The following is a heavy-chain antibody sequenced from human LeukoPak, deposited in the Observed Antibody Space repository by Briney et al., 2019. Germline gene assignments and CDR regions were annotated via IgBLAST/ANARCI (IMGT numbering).Heavy chain of an antibody. V-gene: IGHV3-48*04. CDR2: ISSSGSTI. Sequence: GRSLRLSCAASGFTFSSYGMHWVRQAPGKGLEWVSYISSSGSTIYYADSVKGRFTISRDNAKNSLYLQMNSLRAEDTAVYYCARLHYDFWSGYSFDYWGQGTLVTVSS. D-gene: IGHD3-3*01. J-gene: IGHJ4*02. CDR1: GFTFSSYG. CDR3: ARLHYDFWSGYSFDY.